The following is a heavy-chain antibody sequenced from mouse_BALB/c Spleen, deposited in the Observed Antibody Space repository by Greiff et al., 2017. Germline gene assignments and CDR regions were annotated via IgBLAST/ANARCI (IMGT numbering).Heavy chain of an antibody. CDR1: GYAFSSSW. CDR2: IYPGDGDT. V-gene: IGHV1-82*01. Sequence: VQLQQSGPELVKPGASVKISCKASGYAFSSSWMNWVKQRPGQGLEWIGRIYPGDGDTNYNGKFKGKATLTADTSSSTAYMQLSSLTSEDSAVYFCARGRNDYWGQGTTLTVSS. J-gene: IGHJ2*01. CDR3: ARGRNDY.